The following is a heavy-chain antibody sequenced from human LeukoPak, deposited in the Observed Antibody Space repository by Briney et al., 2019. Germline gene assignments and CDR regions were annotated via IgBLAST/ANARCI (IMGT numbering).Heavy chain of an antibody. CDR1: GYSLSGGYY. D-gene: IGHD6-13*01. V-gene: IGHV4-38-2*02. Sequence: SETLSLTCTVSGYSLSGGYYWGWIRQPPGKGLEWIGNIYHSGDTYYNPSLKSRVTVSMDTSKNQFSLKLNSVTAADTAFYYCARAYSSSWYWNWFDRWGQGIMVTVSS. CDR2: IYHSGDT. CDR3: ARAYSSSWYWNWFDR. J-gene: IGHJ5*02.